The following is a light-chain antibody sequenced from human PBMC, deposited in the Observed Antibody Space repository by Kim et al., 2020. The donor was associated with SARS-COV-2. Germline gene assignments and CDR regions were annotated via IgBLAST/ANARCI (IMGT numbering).Light chain of an antibody. V-gene: IGKV3-20*01. CDR2: SVS. CDR1: QSVLSHC. Sequence: STGERATLSCRTSQSVLSHCLAWYQQKPGQAPRLLIYSVSNRATGIPDRFSGSGSGTDFTLTISRLEPEDFAVYYCQQYGIAPPYTFGQGTKLEI. CDR3: QQYGIAPPYT. J-gene: IGKJ2*01.